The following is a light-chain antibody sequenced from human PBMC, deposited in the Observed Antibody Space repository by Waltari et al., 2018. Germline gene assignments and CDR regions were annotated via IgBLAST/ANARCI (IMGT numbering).Light chain of an antibody. J-gene: IGLJ3*02. CDR2: QDT. CDR3: QALGTGAWV. V-gene: IGLV3-1*01. Sequence: SYELTQPPSVSVSPGQTASITCSGEKLWNQYSSWYQQKPGQSPLLFIYQDTKRPSGIPERFSVSKSANAATLTITGTQAMDEADYYCQALGTGAWVFGGGTKLTVL. CDR1: KLWNQY.